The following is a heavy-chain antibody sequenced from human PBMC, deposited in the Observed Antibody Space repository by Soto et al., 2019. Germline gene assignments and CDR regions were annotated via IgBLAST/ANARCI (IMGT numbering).Heavy chain of an antibody. D-gene: IGHD3-22*01. J-gene: IGHJ5*02. CDR2: IYHSGST. CDR3: ASVGSDYDNSGCYLP. V-gene: IGHV4-4*02. Sequence: SETLSLTCIVSGGSVSSSNWWSWVRQPPGKGLEWIGEIYHSGSTTYNPSPKSRATISVDKSENQFSLRLKSVTAADTAVYYCASVGSDYDNSGCYLPWGPGTLVTVYS. CDR1: GGSVSSSNW.